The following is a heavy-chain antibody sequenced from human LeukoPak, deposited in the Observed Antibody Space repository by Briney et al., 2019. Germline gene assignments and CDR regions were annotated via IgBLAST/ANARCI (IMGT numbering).Heavy chain of an antibody. V-gene: IGHV1-46*01. CDR3: ARGLRKLEFDY. D-gene: IGHD2-21*02. CDR2: INPSGGST. CDR1: GYTFTSYY. J-gene: IGHJ4*02. Sequence: ASVKVSCKASGYTFTSYYIHWVRQAPGQGLEWMAIINPSGGSTSYAQKFQGGVTMTRDTATNTVYMELSSLTSEDTAVYYCARGLRKLEFDYWGQGTLVTASS.